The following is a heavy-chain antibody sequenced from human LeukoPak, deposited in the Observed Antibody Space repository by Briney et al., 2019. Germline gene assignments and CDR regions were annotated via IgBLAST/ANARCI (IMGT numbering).Heavy chain of an antibody. V-gene: IGHV3-48*01. CDR3: ARGRAARNFDY. Sequence: GGSLRLSCAASGFTFSSYSMNWVRQAPGKGLEWVSYISSSSSTIYYADSVKGRFTISRDNAKNSLYLQMNSLRAEDTAVYYCARGRAARNFDYWGQGTLVTVSS. D-gene: IGHD6-6*01. CDR2: ISSSSSTI. CDR1: GFTFSSYS. J-gene: IGHJ4*02.